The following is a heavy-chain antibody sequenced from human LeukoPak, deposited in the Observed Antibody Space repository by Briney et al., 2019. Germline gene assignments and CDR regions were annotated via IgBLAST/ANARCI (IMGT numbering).Heavy chain of an antibody. Sequence: GGSLRLSCAASGFDFGAYEMNWVRQAPGKGREWLSYIAGSDTTTYYADSVKGRFTISRDNAKNSLYLQMNSLRAEDTALYYCTTLGYHLDSWGQGTLVTVSS. CDR1: GFDFGAYE. V-gene: IGHV3-48*03. CDR2: IAGSDTTT. CDR3: TTLGYHLDS. D-gene: IGHD3-22*01. J-gene: IGHJ4*02.